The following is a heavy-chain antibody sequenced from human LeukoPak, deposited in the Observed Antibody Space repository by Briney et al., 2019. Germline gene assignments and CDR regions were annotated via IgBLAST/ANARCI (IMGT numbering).Heavy chain of an antibody. Sequence: VASVKVSCTASGYTFTSYDINWVRQATGQGLEWMGWMNPNSGNTGYAQKFQGRVTMTRNTSISTAYMELSSLRSEDTAVYYCARGGYSSSWYYYYYYYMDVWGKGTTVTVSS. CDR3: ARGGYSSSWYYYYYYYMDV. CDR2: MNPNSGNT. V-gene: IGHV1-8*01. D-gene: IGHD6-13*01. CDR1: GYTFTSYD. J-gene: IGHJ6*03.